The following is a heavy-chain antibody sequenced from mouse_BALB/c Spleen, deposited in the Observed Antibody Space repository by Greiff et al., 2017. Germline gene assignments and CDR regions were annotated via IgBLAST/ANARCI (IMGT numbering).Heavy chain of an antibody. CDR3: ARVYYGYDRTGYAMDY. V-gene: IGHV5-4*02. CDR2: ISDGGSYT. J-gene: IGHJ4*01. CDR1: GFTFSDYY. D-gene: IGHD2-2*01. Sequence: EVQLVESGGGLVKPGGSLKLSCAASGFTFSDYYMYWVRQTPEKRLEWVATISDGGSYTYYPDSVKGRFTISRDNAKNNLYLQMSSLKSEDTAMYYCARVYYGYDRTGYAMDYWGQGTSVTVSS.